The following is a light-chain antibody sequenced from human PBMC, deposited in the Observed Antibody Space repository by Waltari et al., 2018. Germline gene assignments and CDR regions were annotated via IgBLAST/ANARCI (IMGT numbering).Light chain of an antibody. Sequence: QSALTQPASVSGSPGQSITMSCTGTSSDIGTYNYVSWYQQHPGKVPKLMIYDVSNRPSGVSNRFSGSKSGITASLTISGLRAEDEADYYCSSYSDSSTLVVFGGGTKLTVL. CDR1: SSDIGTYNY. CDR3: SSYSDSSTLVV. CDR2: DVS. J-gene: IGLJ3*02. V-gene: IGLV2-14*03.